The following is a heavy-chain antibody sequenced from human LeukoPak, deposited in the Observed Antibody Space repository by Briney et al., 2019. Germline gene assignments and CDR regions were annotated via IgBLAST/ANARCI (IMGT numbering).Heavy chain of an antibody. D-gene: IGHD6-6*01. Sequence: ASVKVSCKASGYTFTGYYMHWVRQAPGQGLEWMGWINPNSGGTNYAQKFQGRVTMTRDTSIGTAYMELSRLRSDDTAVYYCASSSSSLDAFDIWGQGTMVTVSS. J-gene: IGHJ3*02. CDR3: ASSSSSLDAFDI. CDR1: GYTFTGYY. V-gene: IGHV1-2*02. CDR2: INPNSGGT.